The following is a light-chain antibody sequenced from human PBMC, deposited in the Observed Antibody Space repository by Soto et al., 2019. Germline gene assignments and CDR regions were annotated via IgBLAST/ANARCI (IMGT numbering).Light chain of an antibody. CDR1: STDIGNYKF. CDR3: CSYAGTDV. V-gene: IGLV2-11*01. Sequence: QSALTQPRSVSGSPGQSVTISCAGTSTDIGNYKFVSWYQHHPGKAPKLMIYDVSKRPSGVPDRFSGSKSGNMASLTISGLQAEDEADYFCCSYAGTDVFGTGTKLTVL. CDR2: DVS. J-gene: IGLJ1*01.